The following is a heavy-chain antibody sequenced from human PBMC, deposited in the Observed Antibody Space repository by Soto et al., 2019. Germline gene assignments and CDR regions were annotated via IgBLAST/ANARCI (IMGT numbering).Heavy chain of an antibody. V-gene: IGHV3-23*01. D-gene: IGHD3-22*01. Sequence: GGSLRLSCAASGFTFSSSAMRWVRQAPGKGLEWVSAISGSGDSTYYADSVKGWFTVSRDNSKNTLYLQMNSLRAEDTAVYYCATARPYYDSSGYFDYWGQGTLVTVSS. CDR1: GFTFSSSA. CDR3: ATARPYYDSSGYFDY. CDR2: ISGSGDST. J-gene: IGHJ4*02.